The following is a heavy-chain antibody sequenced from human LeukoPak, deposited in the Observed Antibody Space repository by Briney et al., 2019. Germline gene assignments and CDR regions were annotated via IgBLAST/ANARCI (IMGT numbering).Heavy chain of an antibody. J-gene: IGHJ4*02. CDR1: GFTFSSYA. V-gene: IGHV3-23*01. Sequence: GGSLRLSCAASGFTFSSYAMTWVRQAPGKGLEWVSSITGGGGTTYYADSVKGRFTISRDNSKNTLYLQMNSLRAEDTAVYYCAKAVLTGYYLDYWDQGTLVTVSS. CDR3: AKAVLTGYYLDY. D-gene: IGHD3-9*01. CDR2: ITGGGGTT.